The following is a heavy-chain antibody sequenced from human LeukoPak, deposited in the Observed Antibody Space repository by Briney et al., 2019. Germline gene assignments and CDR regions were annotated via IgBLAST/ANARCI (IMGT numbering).Heavy chain of an antibody. J-gene: IGHJ3*02. CDR2: ISSNGGST. Sequence: GGSLRLSCAASGFTFSSYAMHWVRQAPGKGLEYVSAISSNGGSTYYANSVKGRFTISRDNSKNTLYLQMGSLRAEDMAVYYCARVGIPLWDAFDIWGQGTMVTVSS. CDR1: GFTFSSYA. V-gene: IGHV3-64*01. CDR3: ARVGIPLWDAFDI.